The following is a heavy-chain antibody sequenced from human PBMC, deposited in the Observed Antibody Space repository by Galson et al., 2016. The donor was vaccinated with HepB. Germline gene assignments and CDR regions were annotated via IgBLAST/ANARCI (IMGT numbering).Heavy chain of an antibody. CDR3: ARASGKFDFWNGYLGPFDP. D-gene: IGHD3-3*01. J-gene: IGHJ5*02. V-gene: IGHV3-53*05. CDR2: IYSAGKT. Sequence: SLRLSCAASGFTVSYNYITWVRQPPGKGLEWVSLIYSAGKTYYADSVQGRFTISRDHSKNTVYLQMNSLRAEDTAVYYCARASGKFDFWNGYLGPFDPWGQGSLVTVSS. CDR1: GFTVSYNY.